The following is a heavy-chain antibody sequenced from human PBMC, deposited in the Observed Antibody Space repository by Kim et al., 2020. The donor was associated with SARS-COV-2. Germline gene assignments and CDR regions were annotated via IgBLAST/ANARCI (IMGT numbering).Heavy chain of an antibody. J-gene: IGHJ3*02. CDR3: ARDTLGYCSGGSCYLTTGNDAFDI. CDR1: GYTFTSYG. D-gene: IGHD2-15*01. V-gene: IGHV1-18*04. Sequence: ASVKVSCKASGYTFTSYGISWVRQAPGQGLEWMGWISAYNGNTNYAQKLQGRVTMTTDTSTSTAYMELRSLRSDDTAVYYCARDTLGYCSGGSCYLTTGNDAFDIWGQGTMVTVSS. CDR2: ISAYNGNT.